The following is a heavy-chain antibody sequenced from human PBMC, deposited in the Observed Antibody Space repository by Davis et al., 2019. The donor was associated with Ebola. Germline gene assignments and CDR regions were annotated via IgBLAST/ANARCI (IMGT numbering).Heavy chain of an antibody. J-gene: IGHJ5*02. D-gene: IGHD1-26*01. CDR1: GGSISSSNW. Sequence: MPSETLSLTCAVSGGSISSSNWWSWVRQPPGKGLEWIGEIYHSGSTNYNPSLKSRVTISVDKSKNQFSLKLSSVTAADTAVYYCAGDLGWEHGLNWFDPWGQGTLVTVSS. CDR3: AGDLGWEHGLNWFDP. CDR2: IYHSGST. V-gene: IGHV4-4*02.